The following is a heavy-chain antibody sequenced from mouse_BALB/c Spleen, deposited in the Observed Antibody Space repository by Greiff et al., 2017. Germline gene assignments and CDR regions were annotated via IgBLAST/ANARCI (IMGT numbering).Heavy chain of an antibody. V-gene: IGHV2-2*02. D-gene: IGHD2-1*01. CDR1: GFSLTSYG. J-gene: IGHJ4*01. Sequence: LQQSGPGLVQPSQSLSITRTVSGFSLTSYGVHWVRQSPGKGLEWLGVIWSGGSTDYNAAFISRLSISKDNSKSQVFFKMNSLQANDTAIYYCARVYYGNYGGAMDYWGQGTSVTVSS. CDR2: IWSGGST. CDR3: ARVYYGNYGGAMDY.